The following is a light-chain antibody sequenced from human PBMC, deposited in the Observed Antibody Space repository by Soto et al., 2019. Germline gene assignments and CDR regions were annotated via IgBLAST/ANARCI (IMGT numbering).Light chain of an antibody. CDR1: SGDIGTYNL. V-gene: IGLV2-23*02. J-gene: IGLJ1*01. CDR3: CSFAGSGTGV. CDR2: EVN. Sequence: QSVLTQPASVSGSPGQSIAISCTGTSGDIGTYNLVSWYQQHPGKAPKLMISEVNKRPSGVSDRFSGSKSGDTASLTISGLRTEDEADYYCCSFAGSGTGVFGTGTTVTV.